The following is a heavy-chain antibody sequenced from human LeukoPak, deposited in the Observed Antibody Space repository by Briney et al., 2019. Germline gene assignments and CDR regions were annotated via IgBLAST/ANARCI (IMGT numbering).Heavy chain of an antibody. D-gene: IGHD3-10*01. CDR2: INHSGST. Sequence: PSETLSLTCAVYGGAFSGYCWRWIRHPPGKGLEWIGEINHSGSTNYNPSLKSRVTISVDTSKNQFSLKLSSVTAADTAVYYCARRRLDRGFGWFDPWGQGTPVTVSS. V-gene: IGHV4-34*01. J-gene: IGHJ5*02. CDR1: GGAFSGYC. CDR3: ARRRLDRGFGWFDP.